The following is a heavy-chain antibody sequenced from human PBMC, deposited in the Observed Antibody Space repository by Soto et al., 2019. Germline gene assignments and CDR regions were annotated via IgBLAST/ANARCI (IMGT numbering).Heavy chain of an antibody. D-gene: IGHD3-16*02. Sequence: RASVKVSCKASGGTFSSYAISWVRQAPGQGLEWMGGIIPIFGTANYAQKFQGRVTITVDESTSTAYMELSSLRSEDTAVYYCASDPEVSTNRDNWFDPWGQGTLVTVSS. V-gene: IGHV1-69*13. CDR2: IIPIFGTA. J-gene: IGHJ5*02. CDR1: GGTFSSYA. CDR3: ASDPEVSTNRDNWFDP.